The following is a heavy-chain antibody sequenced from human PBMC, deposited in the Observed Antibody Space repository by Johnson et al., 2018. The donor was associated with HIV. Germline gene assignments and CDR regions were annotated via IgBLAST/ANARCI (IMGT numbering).Heavy chain of an antibody. D-gene: IGHD3-22*01. CDR2: ISYDGSNK. V-gene: IGHV3-30-3*01. CDR3: TTGHYYASSGDAFDI. CDR1: GFTFSSYA. Sequence: QVQLVEFGGGVVQPGRSLRLSCAASGFTFSSYAMHWVRQAPGKGLEWVAVISYDGSNKYYADSVKGRFTISRDDSKNTLYLQMNSLKTEDTAVYYCTTGHYYASSGDAFDIWGQGTMVTVSS. J-gene: IGHJ3*02.